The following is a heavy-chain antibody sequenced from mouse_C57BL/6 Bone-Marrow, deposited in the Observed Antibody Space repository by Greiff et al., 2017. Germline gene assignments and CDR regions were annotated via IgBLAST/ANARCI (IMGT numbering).Heavy chain of an antibody. V-gene: IGHV1-64*01. Sequence: QVQLQQPGAELVKPGASVKLSCTASGYTFTSYWMHWVKQRPGQGLEWIGMIHPNSGSTNYNEKFKSKATLTVDKSSSTAYMQLSSLTSEDSAVYYCARYTPDYFDYWGQGTTLTVSS. J-gene: IGHJ2*01. CDR2: IHPNSGST. D-gene: IGHD5-1-1*01. CDR1: GYTFTSYW. CDR3: ARYTPDYFDY.